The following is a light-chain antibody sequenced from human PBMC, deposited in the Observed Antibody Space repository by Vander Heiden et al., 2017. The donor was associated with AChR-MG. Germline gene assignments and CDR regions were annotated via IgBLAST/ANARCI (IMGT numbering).Light chain of an antibody. J-gene: IGKJ1*01. CDR2: AAS. CDR3: QQSNTTPGT. V-gene: IGKV1-39*01. Sequence: DIQLTQSPASLSASVADRVPITCRASQRISSYLKWYQQKPGKATMLVIYAASSLESRVPSRFSGSESATDFPLTISRQQHEDFANSNSQQSNTTPGTFGQGTKVEIK. CDR1: QRISSY.